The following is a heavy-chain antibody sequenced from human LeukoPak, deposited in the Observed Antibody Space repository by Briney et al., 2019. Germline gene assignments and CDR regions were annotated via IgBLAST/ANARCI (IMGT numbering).Heavy chain of an antibody. CDR1: GYTLTELS. CDR2: FDPEDGET. J-gene: IGHJ4*02. CDR3: ATGGTKFYRQLDY. Sequence: ASVKVSCKVSGYTLTELSMHWVRQAPGKGLEWMGGFDPEDGETIYAQKFQGRVTMTEDTSTDTAYMELSSLRSEDMAVYYCATGGTKFYRQLDYWGQGTLVTVSS. D-gene: IGHD1-7*01. V-gene: IGHV1-24*01.